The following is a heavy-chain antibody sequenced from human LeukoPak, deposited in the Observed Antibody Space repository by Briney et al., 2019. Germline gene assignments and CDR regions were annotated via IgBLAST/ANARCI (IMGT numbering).Heavy chain of an antibody. CDR1: RFTFSSYA. J-gene: IGHJ4*02. Sequence: GGSLRLSCAASRFTFSSYAMSWVSQAPGKGLEWVSAISGSGGVTFYADSVKGRFTISRDNSNNTLYLQMNSLRAEDTAVYYCAKDLDCTSGVCYTFFDYWGQGTLVTVSS. CDR2: ISGSGGVT. CDR3: AKDLDCTSGVCYTFFDY. D-gene: IGHD2-8*01. V-gene: IGHV3-23*01.